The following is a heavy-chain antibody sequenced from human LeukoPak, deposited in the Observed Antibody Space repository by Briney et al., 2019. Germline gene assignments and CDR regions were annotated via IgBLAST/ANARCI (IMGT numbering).Heavy chain of an antibody. J-gene: IGHJ4*02. CDR2: IYHSGST. Sequence: SETLSLTCAVSGYSISSGYYWGWIRQPPGKGLEWIGSIYHSGSTYYNPSLKSRVTISVDTSKNQFSLKLSSVTAADTAVYYCARDIGGSQVFDYWGQGTLVTVSS. CDR3: ARDIGGSQVFDY. CDR1: GYSISSGYY. V-gene: IGHV4-38-2*02. D-gene: IGHD1-26*01.